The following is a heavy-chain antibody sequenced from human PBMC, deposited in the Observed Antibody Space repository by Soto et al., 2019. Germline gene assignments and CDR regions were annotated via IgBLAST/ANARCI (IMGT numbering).Heavy chain of an antibody. J-gene: IGHJ3*02. CDR1: GFTFSSYA. Sequence: PGGSLRLSCAASGFTFSSYAMSWVRQAPGKGLEWVSAISGSGGSTYYADSVKGRFTISRDNSKNTLYLQMNSLRAEDTAVYYCAKDLRRWQWLTGDAFDIWGQGTMVTVSS. D-gene: IGHD6-19*01. CDR3: AKDLRRWQWLTGDAFDI. CDR2: ISGSGGST. V-gene: IGHV3-23*01.